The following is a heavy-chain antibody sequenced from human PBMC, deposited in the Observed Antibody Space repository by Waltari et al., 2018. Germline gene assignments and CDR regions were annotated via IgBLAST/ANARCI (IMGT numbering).Heavy chain of an antibody. CDR3: TTGPIFDFTTVTSEVAFDI. CDR1: GFTFSNAW. CDR2: ITSKTDGGTT. V-gene: IGHV3-15*01. Sequence: EVKLVESGGGLVKPGGSLRLSCAASGFTFSNAWMSWVRQAPGKGLEWVGRITSKTDGGTTDYAAPVKGRFTISRDDSKNTLYLQMNSLKTEDTAVYYCTTGPIFDFTTVTSEVAFDIWGQGTMVTVSS. J-gene: IGHJ3*02. D-gene: IGHD4-17*01.